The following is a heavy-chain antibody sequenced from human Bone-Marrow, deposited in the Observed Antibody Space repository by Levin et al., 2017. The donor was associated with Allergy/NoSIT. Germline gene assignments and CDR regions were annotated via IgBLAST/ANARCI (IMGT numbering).Heavy chain of an antibody. CDR1: GFTFGDYG. CDR2: IRDKSRDGTT. Sequence: PGGSLRLSCITSGFTFGDYGMSWVRQAPGKGLEWVGFIRDKSRDGTTEYAASVKGRFTISRDESKSIAYLQMSSLKTEDTAVYYCTKDYGLDIWGQGTMVTVSS. V-gene: IGHV3-49*04. J-gene: IGHJ3*02. D-gene: IGHD3-10*01. CDR3: TKDYGLDI.